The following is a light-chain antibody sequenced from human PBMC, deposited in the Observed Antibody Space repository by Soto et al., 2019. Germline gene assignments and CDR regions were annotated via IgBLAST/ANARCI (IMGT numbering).Light chain of an antibody. V-gene: IGLV1-47*01. Sequence: QSVLTQPPSASGTPGQRVTISCSGSRYNIGSNYVYWFQQLPGTAPKLLIYRNYQRPSGVPDRFSGSKSGTSASLAISGLRSEDEADYYCAAWDDSLSGLFGGGTQLTVL. CDR3: AAWDDSLSGL. CDR2: RNY. J-gene: IGLJ3*02. CDR1: RYNIGSNY.